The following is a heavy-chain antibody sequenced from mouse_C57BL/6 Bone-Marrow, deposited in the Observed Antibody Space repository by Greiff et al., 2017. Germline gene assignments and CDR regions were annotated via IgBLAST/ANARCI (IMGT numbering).Heavy chain of an antibody. D-gene: IGHD1-1*02. Sequence: QVQLQQSGAELAKPGASVTLSCKASGYTFTSYWMHWVKQRPGQGLEWIGYINPSGGSTKYNQKFKDKATLTADKSSSTAYMQLSSLTYEDSAVYYCARRVGGYWYFDVWGTGTTVTVSS. CDR1: GYTFTSYW. CDR3: ARRVGGYWYFDV. CDR2: INPSGGST. V-gene: IGHV1-7*01. J-gene: IGHJ1*03.